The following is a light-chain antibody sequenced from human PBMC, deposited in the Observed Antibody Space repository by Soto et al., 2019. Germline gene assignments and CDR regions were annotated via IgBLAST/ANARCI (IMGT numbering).Light chain of an antibody. Sequence: EIVLTQSPATLSLSPGERATLSCRASQSVSSYLDWYQQKPGQAPRLLIYDASNRATGIPARFSGSGSGTDFTLTISSLEPEEFAVYYCQQLEAFGGGTKVEIK. V-gene: IGKV3-11*01. CDR2: DAS. CDR1: QSVSSY. J-gene: IGKJ4*01. CDR3: QQLEA.